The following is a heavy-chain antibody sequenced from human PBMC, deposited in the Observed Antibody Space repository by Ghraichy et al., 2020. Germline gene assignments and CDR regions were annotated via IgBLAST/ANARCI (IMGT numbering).Heavy chain of an antibody. Sequence: LRLSCTVSGGSISSGGYYWSWIRQHPGKGLEWIGYIYYSGSTYYNPSLKSRVTISVDTSKNQFSLKLSSVTAADTAVYYCAREIKFYCGGDCYYNPLDWYFDLWGRGTLVTVSS. CDR2: IYYSGST. D-gene: IGHD2-21*02. V-gene: IGHV4-31*03. CDR3: AREIKFYCGGDCYYNPLDWYFDL. J-gene: IGHJ2*01. CDR1: GGSISSGGYY.